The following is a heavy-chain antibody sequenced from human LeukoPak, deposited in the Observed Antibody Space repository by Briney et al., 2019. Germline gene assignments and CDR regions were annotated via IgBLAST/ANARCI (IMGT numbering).Heavy chain of an antibody. D-gene: IGHD6-19*01. CDR1: GFTFSNYW. J-gene: IGHJ4*02. V-gene: IGHV3-74*01. Sequence: PGGSLRLSCAASGFTFSNYWMHWVRQAPGKGLVWVSRINSDGRSTNYADSVKGRFTLSRDNAKNTLFLQMNSLRAEDAAVYYCARDLSSSGWSFDYWGQGTLVTVSS. CDR2: INSDGRST. CDR3: ARDLSSSGWSFDY.